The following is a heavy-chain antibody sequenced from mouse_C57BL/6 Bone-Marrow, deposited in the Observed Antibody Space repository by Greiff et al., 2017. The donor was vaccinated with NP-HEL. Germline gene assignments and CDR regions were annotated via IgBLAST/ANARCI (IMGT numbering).Heavy chain of an antibody. D-gene: IGHD6-2*01. CDR2: IDPENGDT. J-gene: IGHJ2*01. V-gene: IGHV14-4*01. CDR3: TTWGLERGFDY. Sequence: VQLKQSGAELVRPGASVKLSCTASGFNIKDDYMHWVKQRPEQGLEWIGWIDPENGDTEYASKFQGKATITADTSSNTVYLQLSSLTSEDTAVYYCTTWGLERGFDYWGQGTTLTVSS. CDR1: GFNIKDDY.